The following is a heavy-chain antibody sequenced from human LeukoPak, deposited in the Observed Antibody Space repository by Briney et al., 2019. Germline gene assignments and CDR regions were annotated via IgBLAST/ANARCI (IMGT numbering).Heavy chain of an antibody. V-gene: IGHV3-30*18. CDR3: AKDHQQQLVHYFDY. CDR2: ISHDGSNK. J-gene: IGHJ4*02. Sequence: GGSLKLSCAASDFTFSIYGMHWIRQAPGKGLEWVALISHDGSNKVYADSVKGRFTFSRDNSKNTLYLQMNSLRPEDTAVYYCAKDHQQQLVHYFDYWGQGTLVTVSS. CDR1: DFTFSIYG. D-gene: IGHD6-13*01.